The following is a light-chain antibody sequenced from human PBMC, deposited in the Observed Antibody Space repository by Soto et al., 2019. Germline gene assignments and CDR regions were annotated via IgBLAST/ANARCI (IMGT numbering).Light chain of an antibody. J-gene: IGLJ1*01. V-gene: IGLV4-60*02. CDR3: ETWDSNTYV. Sequence: QPVLTQSSSASASLGSSVSLTCTLSSGHSSYIIAWHQQQPGKAPRYLMKLEGSGSYNKGSGVPDRFSGSCSGADRYLTISNLQFEDEADYYCETWDSNTYVFGTGTKLTVL. CDR1: SGHSSYI. CDR2: LEGSGSY.